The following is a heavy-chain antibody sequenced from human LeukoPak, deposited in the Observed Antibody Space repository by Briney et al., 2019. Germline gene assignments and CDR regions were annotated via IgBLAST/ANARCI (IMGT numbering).Heavy chain of an antibody. V-gene: IGHV3-15*01. CDR3: TTRRQDGW. J-gene: IGHJ4*02. CDR2: IKSKSDDGTI. CDR1: GFTFSDAW. D-gene: IGHD2-15*01. Sequence: PGGSLRLSCVGSGFTFSDAWMSWVRQAPGKGLEWVGRIKSKSDDGTIDYAAPVKGRFTISRDDSRNTLYLQMNSLKTEDTAVYYCTTRRQDGWWGRGTLVTVS.